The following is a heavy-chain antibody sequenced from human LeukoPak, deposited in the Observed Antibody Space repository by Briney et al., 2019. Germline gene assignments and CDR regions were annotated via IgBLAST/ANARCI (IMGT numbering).Heavy chain of an antibody. CDR3: ARDQGGYSYGSFDY. Sequence: GSLRLSCAXSGFTFSSYAMHWVRQAPGKGLEWVAVISYDGSNKYYADSVKGRFTISRDNSKNTLYLQMYSLRAEDTAVYYCARDQGGYSYGSFDYWGQGTLVTVSS. V-gene: IGHV3-30-3*01. J-gene: IGHJ4*02. CDR2: ISYDGSNK. D-gene: IGHD5-18*01. CDR1: GFTFSSYA.